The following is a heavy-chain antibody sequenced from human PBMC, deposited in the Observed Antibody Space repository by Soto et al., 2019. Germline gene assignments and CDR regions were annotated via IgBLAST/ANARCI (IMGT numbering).Heavy chain of an antibody. J-gene: IGHJ4*01. Sequence: QVQLVESGGGLVKPGGSLRLSCAASGFTFNDDYMGWIRQAPGKGLEWVSFISSSLTYVKYADSVKGRFTISRDNAKDSLSLQMNTVRDQDTAVDYGVRSRWLYAIDYWGHGILVTVSS. D-gene: IGHD4-17*01. CDR1: GFTFNDDY. CDR2: ISSSLTYV. CDR3: VRSRWLYAIDY. V-gene: IGHV3-11*05.